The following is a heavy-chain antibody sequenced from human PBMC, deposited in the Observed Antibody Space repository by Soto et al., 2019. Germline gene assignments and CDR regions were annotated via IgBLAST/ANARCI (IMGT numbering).Heavy chain of an antibody. D-gene: IGHD2-21*01. V-gene: IGHV2-5*01. CDR2: VFWNDDK. J-gene: IGHJ4*02. CDR1: GFSFGVSGVG. Sequence: QITLKESGPTLVKPTQTLTLTCTFSGFSFGVSGVGVGWIRQPPGMALEWLGLVFWNDDKRYSPSLESRLTLTKHTSNNQVVLTVTNLDPGDTGTYYCARAYTYDFDHWGQGTLVTVSS. CDR3: ARAYTYDFDH.